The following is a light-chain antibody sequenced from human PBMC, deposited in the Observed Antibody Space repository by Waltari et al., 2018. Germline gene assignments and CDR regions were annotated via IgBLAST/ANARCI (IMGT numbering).Light chain of an antibody. J-gene: IGKJ5*01. V-gene: IGKV3-11*01. CDR3: QQRSNWPPPSIT. CDR1: QSVSSY. Sequence: IVLTQSPATLSLSPGERATLPCRASQSVSSYLAWYQQKPGQAPRLLIYDASNRATGIPARFSGSGSGTDFTLTISSLEPEDFAVYYCQQRSNWPPPSITFGQGTRLEIK. CDR2: DAS.